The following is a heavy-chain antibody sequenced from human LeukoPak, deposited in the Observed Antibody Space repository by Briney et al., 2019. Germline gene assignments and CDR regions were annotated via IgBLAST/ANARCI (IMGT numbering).Heavy chain of an antibody. Sequence: PGGSLRLSCAASGFTFSSYAMSWVRQPPGKGLEWISAITGSGAGTYYADSVKGRFTISRDNSKNTLFLQMNSLRAEDAAIYYCARGRTMTAYYYGLDVWGQGTTVTVSS. CDR1: GFTFSSYA. V-gene: IGHV3-23*01. D-gene: IGHD3-22*01. CDR3: ARGRTMTAYYYGLDV. J-gene: IGHJ6*02. CDR2: ITGSGAGT.